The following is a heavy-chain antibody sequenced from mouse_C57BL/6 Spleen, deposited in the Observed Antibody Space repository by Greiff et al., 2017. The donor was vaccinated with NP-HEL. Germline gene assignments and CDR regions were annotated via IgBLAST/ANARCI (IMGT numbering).Heavy chain of an antibody. D-gene: IGHD1-1*01. J-gene: IGHJ2*01. CDR2: IYPRSGNT. CDR3: AREEITTVVEGYFDY. CDR1: GYTFTSYG. V-gene: IGHV1-81*01. Sequence: VKLQQSGAELARPGASVKLSCKASGYTFTSYGISWVKQRTGQGLEWIGEIYPRSGNTYYNEKFKGKATLTADKSSSTAYMELRSLTSEDSAVYFCAREEITTVVEGYFDYWGQGTTLTVSS.